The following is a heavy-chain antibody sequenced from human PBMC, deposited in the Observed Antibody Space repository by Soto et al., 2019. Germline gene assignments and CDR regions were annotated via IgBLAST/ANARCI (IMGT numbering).Heavy chain of an antibody. J-gene: IGHJ6*02. Sequence: PSETLSLTCTVSGGSISSGGYYWSWIRQHPGKGLEWIGYIYYSGSTYYNPSLKSRVTISVDTSKNQFSLKLSSVTAADTAVYYCATSSGELELLNYYYYSMDVWGQGTTVTVSS. CDR3: ATSSGELELLNYYYYSMDV. CDR1: GGSISSGGYY. CDR2: IYYSGST. V-gene: IGHV4-31*03. D-gene: IGHD1-7*01.